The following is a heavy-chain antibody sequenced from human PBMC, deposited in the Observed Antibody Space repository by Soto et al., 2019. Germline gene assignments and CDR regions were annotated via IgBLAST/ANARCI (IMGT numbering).Heavy chain of an antibody. V-gene: IGHV4-39*02. CDR1: GGSISSSSYY. J-gene: IGHJ6*02. CDR2: IYYSGST. D-gene: IGHD6-13*01. CDR3: ARDSIAAAGTALTTYYYYGMDV. Sequence: SETLSLTCTVSGGSISSSSYYWGWIRQPPGKGLEWIGSIYYSGSTYYNPSLKSRVTISVDTSKNQFSLKLSSVTAADTAVYYCARDSIAAAGTALTTYYYYGMDVWGQGTTVTVSS.